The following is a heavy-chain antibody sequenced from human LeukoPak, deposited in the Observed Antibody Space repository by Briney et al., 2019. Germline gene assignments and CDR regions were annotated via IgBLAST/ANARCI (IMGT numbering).Heavy chain of an antibody. CDR2: INHSGST. Sequence: KTSETLSLTCAVYGGSFSGYYWSWIRQPPGKGLEWIGEINHSGSTNYNPSLKSRVTISVDTSKNQFSLKLSSVTAADTAVYYCARAEDYWGQGTLVTVSS. CDR3: ARAEDY. J-gene: IGHJ4*02. CDR1: GGSFSGYY. V-gene: IGHV4-34*01.